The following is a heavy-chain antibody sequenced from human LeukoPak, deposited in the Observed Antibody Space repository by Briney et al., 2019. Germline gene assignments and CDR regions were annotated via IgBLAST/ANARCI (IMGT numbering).Heavy chain of an antibody. J-gene: IGHJ6*03. Sequence: PGGSLRLSCAASGFTFSSYAMSWVRQAPGKGLEWVSAISGSGGSTYYADSVKGRFTISRDNSKNTLYLQMNSLRAEDTAVYYCAKDRNRFGDYDYYYYYMGVWGKGTTVTVSS. CDR1: GFTFSSYA. D-gene: IGHD4-17*01. CDR3: AKDRNRFGDYDYYYYYMGV. CDR2: ISGSGGST. V-gene: IGHV3-23*01.